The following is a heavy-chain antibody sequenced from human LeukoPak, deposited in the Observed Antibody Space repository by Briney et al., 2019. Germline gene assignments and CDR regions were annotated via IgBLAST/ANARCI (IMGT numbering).Heavy chain of an antibody. CDR3: AKDHLPGIVVADRDY. CDR2: ISGSGGST. V-gene: IGHV3-23*01. J-gene: IGHJ4*02. CDR1: GFTFSRYG. Sequence: GGTLRLSCAASGFTFSRYGMSWVRQAPGKGLEWVSAISGSGGSTYYADSVKGRFTISRDNSKNTLYLQINSLRAEDTAVYYCAKDHLPGIVVADRDYWGQGTLVTVSS. D-gene: IGHD6-19*01.